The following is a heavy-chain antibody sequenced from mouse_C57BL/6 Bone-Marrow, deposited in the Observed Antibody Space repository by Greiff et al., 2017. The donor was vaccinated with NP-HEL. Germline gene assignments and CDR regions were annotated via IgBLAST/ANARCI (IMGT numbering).Heavy chain of an antibody. Sequence: QVQLQQSGAELARPGASVKLSCKASGYTFTSYGISWVKQRTGQGLEWIGEINPRSGNTYYNEKFKGKATLTADKSSSTAYMELRSLTSEDSAVYFCARKGGYYGSRSYFDDWGQGTTLTVSS. CDR2: INPRSGNT. CDR3: ARKGGYYGSRSYFDD. D-gene: IGHD1-1*01. V-gene: IGHV1-81*01. CDR1: GYTFTSYG. J-gene: IGHJ2*01.